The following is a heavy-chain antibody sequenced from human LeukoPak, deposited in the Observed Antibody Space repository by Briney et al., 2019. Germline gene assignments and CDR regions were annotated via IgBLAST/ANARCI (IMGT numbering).Heavy chain of an antibody. V-gene: IGHV3-21*01. CDR2: ISSSSSYI. D-gene: IGHD1-26*01. Sequence: KHWGSLRLSCAASGFTFSSHSMNWVRQAPGKGLEWVSSISSSSSYIYYADSVKGRFTISRDNAKNSLYLQMNSLRAEDTAAYYCARDPRSGSYDLATPVYWGQGTLVTVSS. J-gene: IGHJ4*02. CDR3: ARDPRSGSYDLATPVY. CDR1: GFTFSSHS.